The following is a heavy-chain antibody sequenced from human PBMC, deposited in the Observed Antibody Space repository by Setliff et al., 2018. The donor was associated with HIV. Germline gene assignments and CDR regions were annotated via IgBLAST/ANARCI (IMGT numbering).Heavy chain of an antibody. CDR2: IYYTGLT. D-gene: IGHD3-16*01. CDR3: ARRYSLGLGDWNYIDY. V-gene: IGHV4-31*03. J-gene: IGHJ4*02. CDR1: GGSIASGVDY. Sequence: SETLSLTCTVSGGSIASGVDYWTWIRQHPGKGLEWIGDIYYTGLTYYNPSLRGRSSLSVDTSKNQFSLNLTAVTAADTAMYYCARRYSLGLGDWNYIDYWGQGTLVTVS.